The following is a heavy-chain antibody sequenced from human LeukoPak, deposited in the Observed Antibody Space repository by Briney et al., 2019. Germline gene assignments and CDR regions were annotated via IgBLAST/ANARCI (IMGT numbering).Heavy chain of an antibody. V-gene: IGHV4-59*01. Sequence: PSETLSLTCTVSGGSISSYYWSWIRQPPGKGLEWIGYIYYSGSTNYNPSLKSRVTISVDTSKNQFSLKLSSVTAADTAVYYCARDKKGIDPWGQGTLVTVSS. CDR3: ARDKKGIDP. J-gene: IGHJ5*02. CDR2: IYYSGST. CDR1: GGSISSYY.